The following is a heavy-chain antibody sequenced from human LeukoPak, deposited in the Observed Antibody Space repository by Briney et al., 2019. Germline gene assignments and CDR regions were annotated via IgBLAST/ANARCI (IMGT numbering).Heavy chain of an antibody. CDR3: ARAVDIVATIREYYYYYYMDV. CDR1: GYNFNSYG. Sequence: GASVKVSCKASGYNFNSYGMNWVRQAPGQGLEWMGWINTNTGNPTYAQGFTGRFVFSLDTSVSTAYLQISSLKAEDTAVYYCARAVDIVATIREYYYYYYMDVWGKGTTVTVSS. V-gene: IGHV7-4-1*02. D-gene: IGHD5-12*01. CDR2: INTNTGNP. J-gene: IGHJ6*03.